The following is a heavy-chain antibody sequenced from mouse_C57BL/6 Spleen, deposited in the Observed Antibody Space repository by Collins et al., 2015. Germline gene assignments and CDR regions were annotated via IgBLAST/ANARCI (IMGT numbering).Heavy chain of an antibody. J-gene: IGHJ2*01. Sequence: QVQLQQPGAEPVRPGSSVKLSCKASGYTFTSYWMDWVKQRPGQGLEWIGNIYPSDSETHYNQKFKDKATLTVDKSSSTAYMQLSSLTSEDSAVYYCAREVYGSSYFDYWGQGTTLTVSS. CDR3: AREVYGSSYFDY. CDR1: GYTFTSYW. CDR2: IYPSDSET. V-gene: IGHV1-61*01. D-gene: IGHD1-1*01.